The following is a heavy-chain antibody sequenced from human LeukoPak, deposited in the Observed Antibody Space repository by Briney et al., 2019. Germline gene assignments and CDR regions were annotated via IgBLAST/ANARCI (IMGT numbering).Heavy chain of an antibody. Sequence: SETLSLTCTVFVGSISSGDYYWSWIRQPPGKGLEWIGYIYYSGSTYYNPSLKSRVTISVDTSKNQFSLKLSSVTAADTAVYYCARLTPGKNWFDPWGHGTLVTVSS. V-gene: IGHV4-30-4*08. CDR1: VGSISSGDYY. J-gene: IGHJ5*02. D-gene: IGHD3-10*01. CDR2: IYYSGST. CDR3: ARLTPGKNWFDP.